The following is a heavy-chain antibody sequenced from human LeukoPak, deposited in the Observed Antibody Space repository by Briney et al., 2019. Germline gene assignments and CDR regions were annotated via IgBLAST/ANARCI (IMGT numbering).Heavy chain of an antibody. CDR2: IYPGXSDT. D-gene: IGHD6-19*01. V-gene: IGHV5-51*01. J-gene: IGHJ6*02. CDR1: RYXXXXXX. CDR3: ARLVLAGWDYYGMDV. Sequence: GESLKISYKRSRYXXXXXXIXXXXXXPXKXLEXXGXIYPGXSDTRYSPSFQGQVTISADKSISTAYLQWSSLKASDTAMYYCARLVLAGWDYYGMDVWGQGTTVIVSS.